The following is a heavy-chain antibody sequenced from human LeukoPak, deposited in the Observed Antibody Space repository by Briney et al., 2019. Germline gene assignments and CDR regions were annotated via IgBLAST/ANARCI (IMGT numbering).Heavy chain of an antibody. Sequence: GGTLRLSCAASGFTFSSYGMSWVRQAPGKGLEWVSAISGSGGSTYYADSVKGRFTISRDNSKNTLYLQMNSLRAEDTAVYYCAKVHAAYCSGGSCSAPEYYFDYWGQGTLVTVSS. D-gene: IGHD2-15*01. V-gene: IGHV3-23*01. CDR1: GFTFSSYG. CDR2: ISGSGGST. CDR3: AKVHAAYCSGGSCSAPEYYFDY. J-gene: IGHJ4*02.